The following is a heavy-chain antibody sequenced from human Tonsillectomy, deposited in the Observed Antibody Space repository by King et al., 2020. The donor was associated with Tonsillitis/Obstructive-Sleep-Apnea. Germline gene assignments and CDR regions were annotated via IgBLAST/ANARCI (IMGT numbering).Heavy chain of an antibody. CDR2: ISSSGSTI. J-gene: IGHJ6*02. CDR3: ARVKPMFAWELGYGMYV. D-gene: IGHD1-26*01. CDR1: GFTFSSYE. V-gene: IGHV3-48*03. Sequence: QLVQSGGGLVQPGGSLRLSCAASGFTFSSYEMNWVRQAPGKGLEWVSYISSSGSTIYYADSVKGRFTISRDNAKNSLYLQMNSLRAEDTAVYYCARVKPMFAWELGYGMYVWGQGTTVTVSS.